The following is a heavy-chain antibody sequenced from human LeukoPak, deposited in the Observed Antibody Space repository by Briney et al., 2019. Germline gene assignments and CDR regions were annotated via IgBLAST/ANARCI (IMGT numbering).Heavy chain of an antibody. CDR2: TYYRSKRYN. Sequence: SQTLSLTCVVSGDSVSSKNGAWNWIRQSPSRGLEWLGRTYYRSKRYNDYAESMEGRMTISQDTSKNQYSLHLNSVTPDDTAVYYCARDFGTTGWHTIDYWGQGTLVTVSS. CDR3: ARDFGTTGWHTIDY. D-gene: IGHD6-19*01. V-gene: IGHV6-1*01. CDR1: GDSVSSKNGA. J-gene: IGHJ4*02.